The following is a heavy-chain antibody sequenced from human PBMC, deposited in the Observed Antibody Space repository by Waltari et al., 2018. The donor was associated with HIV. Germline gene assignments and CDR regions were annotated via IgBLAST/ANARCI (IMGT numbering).Heavy chain of an antibody. Sequence: QVTLREYGPAQVKATETLTLTCASSGFSLTTRGGEVGWIRPPPGNALEWLAVISWHGEKRHSPSLDNRLDITKDISVNRVTHTMTTMDPRDTGTYFCAHSLGRGAVYFDHWGQGTLVTVSS. D-gene: IGHD7-27*01. J-gene: IGHJ4*02. CDR1: GFSLTTRGGE. V-gene: IGHV2-5*01. CDR2: ISWHGEK. CDR3: AHSLGRGAVYFDH.